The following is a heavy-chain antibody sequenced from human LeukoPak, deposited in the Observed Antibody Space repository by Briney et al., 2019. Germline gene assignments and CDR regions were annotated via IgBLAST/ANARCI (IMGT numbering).Heavy chain of an antibody. D-gene: IGHD6-19*01. Sequence: ASVKVSCKAAGYTFTSYGISWVRQPPGQGLEWMGWISAYNGNTNYAQKLQGRVTMTTDTPTSTAYMELRSLRSDDTAVYYCAREDSSGWLFDYWGQGTLVTVSS. CDR3: AREDSSGWLFDY. J-gene: IGHJ4*02. V-gene: IGHV1-18*01. CDR2: ISAYNGNT. CDR1: GYTFTSYG.